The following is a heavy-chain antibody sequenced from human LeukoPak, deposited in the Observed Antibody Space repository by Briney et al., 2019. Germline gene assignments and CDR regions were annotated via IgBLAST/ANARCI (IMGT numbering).Heavy chain of an antibody. CDR3: ARVYFSGVDGTVSPHY. D-gene: IGHD6-19*01. V-gene: IGHV3-21*01. CDR1: GFTFSSYS. Sequence: PGGSLRLSCAASGFTFSSYSMNWVRQAPGNGLEWVSSISSSSSYIYYADSVKGRFTISRDNAKNSLYLQMNSLRAEDTAVYYCARVYFSGVDGTVSPHYWGQGTLVTVSS. CDR2: ISSSSSYI. J-gene: IGHJ4*02.